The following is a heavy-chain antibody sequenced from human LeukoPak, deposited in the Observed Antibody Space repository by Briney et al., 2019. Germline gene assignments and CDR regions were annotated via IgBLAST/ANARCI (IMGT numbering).Heavy chain of an antibody. CDR3: ARDSGAALDY. J-gene: IGHJ4*02. CDR1: GFTFSSYA. V-gene: IGHV3-30-3*01. CDR2: ISYDGSNK. Sequence: GRSLRLSCAASGFTFSSYAMHWVRQAPGKGLEWVAVISYDGSNKYYADSVKGRFTISRDNSKNTLYLQMNSLRAEDTAVYYCARDSGAALDYWGQGTLVTVSS.